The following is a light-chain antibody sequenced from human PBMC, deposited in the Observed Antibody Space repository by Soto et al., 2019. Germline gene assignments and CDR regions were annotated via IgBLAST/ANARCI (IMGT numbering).Light chain of an antibody. V-gene: IGLV2-14*01. CDR1: NSDVGGHNY. Sequence: QSALTQPASVSGSPGQSITISCTGTNSDVGGHNYVSWYQQHPGKAPKLMIYDVSNRPSGVSNRFSGSESGNTASLTISGLQAEDEADYYCSSYTSSSTVIFGGGTKLSVL. J-gene: IGLJ2*01. CDR2: DVS. CDR3: SSYTSSSTVI.